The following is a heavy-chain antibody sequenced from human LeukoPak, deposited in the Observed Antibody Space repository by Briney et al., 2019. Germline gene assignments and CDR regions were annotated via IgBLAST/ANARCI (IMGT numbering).Heavy chain of an antibody. CDR2: INPNSGGT. CDR1: GYTFTGYY. V-gene: IGHV1-2*02. CDR3: ARARLVKYNWFDP. D-gene: IGHD3-9*01. Sequence: ASVKVSSKASGYTFTGYYMHWVRQAPGQGLEWMGWINPNSGGTNYAQKFQGRVTMTRDTSISTAYMELSRLRSDDTAVYYCARARLVKYNWFDPWGQGTLVTVSS. J-gene: IGHJ5*02.